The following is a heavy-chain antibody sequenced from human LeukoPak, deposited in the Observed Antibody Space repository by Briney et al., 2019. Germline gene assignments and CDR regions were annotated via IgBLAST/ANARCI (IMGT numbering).Heavy chain of an antibody. CDR2: IYHIGST. V-gene: IGHV4-59*01. CDR1: GGPISGYY. Sequence: SETLSLTCTVSGGPISGYYWSWIRQPPGKGLECIGYIYHIGSTNYNPSLKSRVPISLDTSKKQFSLKLSSVTAADTAVYYCARAGIAVAGQRYYMDVWGKGTTVTVSS. D-gene: IGHD6-19*01. J-gene: IGHJ6*03. CDR3: ARAGIAVAGQRYYMDV.